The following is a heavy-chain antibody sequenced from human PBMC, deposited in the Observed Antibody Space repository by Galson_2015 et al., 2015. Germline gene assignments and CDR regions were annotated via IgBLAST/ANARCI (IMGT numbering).Heavy chain of an antibody. J-gene: IGHJ4*02. CDR1: GYTFRRYF. Sequence: SVKVSCKASGYTFRRYFLHWVRQAPGQGLEWMGLINPSGGSTNYAQKFQGRVTMTRDTSTSTVYMELSSLRSEDTAVYYCAREHSSSWHYFDYWGQGTLVTVSS. CDR2: INPSGGST. D-gene: IGHD6-13*01. CDR3: AREHSSSWHYFDY. V-gene: IGHV1-46*01.